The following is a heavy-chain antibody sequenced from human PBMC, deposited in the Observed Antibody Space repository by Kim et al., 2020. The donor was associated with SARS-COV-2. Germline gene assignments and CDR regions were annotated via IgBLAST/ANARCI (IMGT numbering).Heavy chain of an antibody. Sequence: GGSLRLSCAASGFTFNTYGMHWVRQAPGKGLEWVSVISHDGSKKYYADSVKGRFTISRDNYKNTLYLQMNSLRIEDTAVYYCAKSFTGSYFGYDYWGQGALVTVSS. V-gene: IGHV3-30*18. D-gene: IGHD1-26*01. CDR3: AKSFTGSYFGYDY. CDR1: GFTFNTYG. J-gene: IGHJ4*02. CDR2: ISHDGSKK.